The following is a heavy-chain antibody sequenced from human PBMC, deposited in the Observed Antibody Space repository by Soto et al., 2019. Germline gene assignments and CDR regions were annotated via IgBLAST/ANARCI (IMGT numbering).Heavy chain of an antibody. D-gene: IGHD3-10*01. CDR2: IYQSGST. CDR1: GGYISNYY. J-gene: IGHJ3*02. CDR3: ARHWASVSDSGSYTFDI. V-gene: IGHV4-59*08. Sequence: PSETLSLTCTFSGGYISNYYWSWIRQSPGKGLEWIGYIYQSGSTNYNPSLKSRVTISEDTSNNHFSLKLRSVTAADTALYYCARHWASVSDSGSYTFDIWGQGTMVTVSS.